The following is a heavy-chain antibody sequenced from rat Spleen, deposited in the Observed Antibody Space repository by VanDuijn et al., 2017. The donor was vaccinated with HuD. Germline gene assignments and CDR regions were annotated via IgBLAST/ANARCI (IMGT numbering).Heavy chain of an antibody. V-gene: IGHV5-7*01. CDR2: ITNTGGST. Sequence: EVQLVESGGGLVQPGRSLKLSCAASGFTFSDYNMAWVRQAPKKGLEWVASITNTGGSTYYRDSLKGRFTISRDNAKSTLYLQMDSLRSEDTATYYCARHGVNWESYYLDYWGQGVMVTVSS. J-gene: IGHJ2*01. D-gene: IGHD5-1*01. CDR1: GFTFSDYN. CDR3: ARHGVNWESYYLDY.